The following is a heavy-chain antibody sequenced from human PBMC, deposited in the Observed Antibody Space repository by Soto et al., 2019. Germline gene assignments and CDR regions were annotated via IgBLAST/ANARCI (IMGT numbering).Heavy chain of an antibody. V-gene: IGHV3-23*01. CDR2: ITDSGGST. Sequence: PGGSLRLSCAASGFNFTTVAMTWVRQAPGKGLAWVSTITDSGGSTDYADSVKGRFTISRDNAKIALYLHMNNLSSDDSGVSYFAKLYRNPRNFESWGQGAQVTVSS. CDR1: GFNFTTVA. D-gene: IGHD2-2*02. J-gene: IGHJ4*02. CDR3: AKLYRNPRNFES.